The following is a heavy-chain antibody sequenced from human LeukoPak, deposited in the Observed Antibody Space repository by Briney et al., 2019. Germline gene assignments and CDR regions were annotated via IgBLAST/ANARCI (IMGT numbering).Heavy chain of an antibody. Sequence: EASVKVSCKASGYTFTSYDINWVRQATGQGLERMGWMNPNSGNTGYAQKFQGRVTMTRNTSISTAYMELSSLRSEDTAVYYCARLLCSGGSCYFDYWGQGTLVTVSS. CDR3: ARLLCSGGSCYFDY. CDR1: GYTFTSYD. CDR2: MNPNSGNT. D-gene: IGHD2-15*01. J-gene: IGHJ4*02. V-gene: IGHV1-8*01.